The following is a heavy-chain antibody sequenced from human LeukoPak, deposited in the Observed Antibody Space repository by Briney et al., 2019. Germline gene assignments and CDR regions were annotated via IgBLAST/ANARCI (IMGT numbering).Heavy chain of an antibody. D-gene: IGHD3-3*01. J-gene: IGHJ4*02. CDR1: GGSISSYY. Sequence: ASETLSLTCTVSGGSISSYYWSWIRQPPGKGLEWIGYIYYSGSSNYNPSLKSRVTISVDTSKNQFSLKLSSVTAADTAVYYCARAQATIFGVVIVPFDYWGQGTLVTVSS. V-gene: IGHV4-59*12. CDR3: ARAQATIFGVVIVPFDY. CDR2: IYYSGSS.